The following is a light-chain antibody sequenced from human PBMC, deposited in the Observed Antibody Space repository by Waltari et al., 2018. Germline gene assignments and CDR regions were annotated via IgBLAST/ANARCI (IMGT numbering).Light chain of an antibody. CDR3: YSSDSTGLRV. CDR2: EDT. Sequence: SYELTQTPSVSVSPGQTARITCSGHELPRKYAYWFQQKPGQAPQRVIYEDTKRPSGIPERFAGSSSGTVATLTITGAQVDDEADYYCYSSDSTGLRVFGGGTTVVVL. CDR1: ELPRKY. V-gene: IGLV3-10*01. J-gene: IGLJ1*01.